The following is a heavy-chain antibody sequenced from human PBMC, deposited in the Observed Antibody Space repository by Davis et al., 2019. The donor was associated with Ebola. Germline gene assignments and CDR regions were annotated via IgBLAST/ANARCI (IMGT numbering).Heavy chain of an antibody. CDR2: IRRDGKEK. Sequence: GESLKISCVGSGVSITNDWMSWVRQAPGRGLEWLGDIRRDGKEKNYVDGVKGRFTISRDNAKNSLYLQMNSLRAEDTAVYYCARGGYYDSSGYSHEAFDIWGQGTMVTVSS. D-gene: IGHD3-22*01. J-gene: IGHJ3*02. V-gene: IGHV3-7*03. CDR3: ARGGYYDSSGYSHEAFDI. CDR1: GVSITNDW.